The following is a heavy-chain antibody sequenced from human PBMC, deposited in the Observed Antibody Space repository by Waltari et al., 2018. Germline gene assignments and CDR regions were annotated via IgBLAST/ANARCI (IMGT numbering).Heavy chain of an antibody. CDR3: ARDILTGKAYYFDY. CDR1: GGSISSSSYY. CDR2: IYYSGRT. J-gene: IGHJ4*02. V-gene: IGHV4-39*01. Sequence: QLQLQESGPGLVKPSETLSLTCTVSGGSISSSSYYWGWIRQPPGKGLDWIGSIYYSGRTDDNPSLKSRVTISVDTSKNQFSLKLSSVTAADTAVYYCARDILTGKAYYFDYWGQGTLVTVSS. D-gene: IGHD3-9*01.